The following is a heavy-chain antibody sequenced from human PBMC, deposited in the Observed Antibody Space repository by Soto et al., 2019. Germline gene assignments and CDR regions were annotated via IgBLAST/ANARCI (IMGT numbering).Heavy chain of an antibody. CDR2: VSGSGGST. J-gene: IGHJ6*02. CDR1: EFTFAKYA. CDR3: AKASSWYHYNNMDV. Sequence: EVQLLESGGGLAQPGGSLRLSCATSEFTFAKYAMNWVRQFQGKGLEWVSGVSGSGGSTYYSDSVKGRFTISKIASKETLFLQMNSLRVEDTGIYYCAKASSWYHYNNMDVWGRGTAVTVSS. D-gene: IGHD3-16*01. V-gene: IGHV3-23*01.